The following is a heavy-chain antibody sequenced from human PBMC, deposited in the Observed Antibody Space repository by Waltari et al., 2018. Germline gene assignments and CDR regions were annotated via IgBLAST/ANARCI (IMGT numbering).Heavy chain of an antibody. Sequence: QLQLQESGPGLVKPSETLSLTCSVSGASITNSNSYWSWIRQPPGTGLEWIGSIYYRGSTYSSPSLTRRVTISLDTSKNQLSLKVSSVTVADTAIYFCARNMESPYNAPYYFYYMDVWGKGTTVTVSS. CDR2: IYYRGST. J-gene: IGHJ6*03. D-gene: IGHD3-10*01. V-gene: IGHV4-39*01. CDR1: GASITNSNSY. CDR3: ARNMESPYNAPYYFYYMDV.